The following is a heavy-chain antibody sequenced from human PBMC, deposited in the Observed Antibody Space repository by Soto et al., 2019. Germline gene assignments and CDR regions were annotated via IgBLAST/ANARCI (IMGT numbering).Heavy chain of an antibody. CDR3: ARNVYYDSSGFIDY. D-gene: IGHD3-22*01. J-gene: IGHJ4*02. CDR1: GYTFTSHY. CDR2: INPSGGSK. V-gene: IGHV1-46*01. Sequence: ASVQVSCKASGYTFTSHYMHWLRQAPGQGLEWMGIINPSGGSKSYAQKFQGRVTMTRDTSTSTVYMELSSLRSEDTAVYYCARNVYYDSSGFIDYWGQGTLVTVYS.